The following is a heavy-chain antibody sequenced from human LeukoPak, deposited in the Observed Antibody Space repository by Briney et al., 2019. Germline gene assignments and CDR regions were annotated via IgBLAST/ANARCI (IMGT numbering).Heavy chain of an antibody. CDR1: GYSFTSYW. D-gene: IGHD3-10*01. CDR2: IYPGDSDT. Sequence: GASLKISFKGSGYSFTSYWIGWVRQMPGKGLEWMGIIYPGDSDTRYSPSFQGQVTISADKSISTAYLQWSSLKASDTAMYYCARGVVRGIGWFDSWGQGALVTVSS. J-gene: IGHJ5*01. CDR3: ARGVVRGIGWFDS. V-gene: IGHV5-51*01.